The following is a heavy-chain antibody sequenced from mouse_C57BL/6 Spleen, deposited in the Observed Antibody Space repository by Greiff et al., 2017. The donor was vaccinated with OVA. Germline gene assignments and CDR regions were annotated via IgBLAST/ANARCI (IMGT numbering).Heavy chain of an antibody. D-gene: IGHD2-5*01. J-gene: IGHJ4*01. CDR1: GYTFTSYG. CDR3: ARSGYSNVYAMDY. Sequence: QVQLKQSGAELARPGASVTLSCKASGYTFTSYGISWVKQRTGQGLEWIGEIYPRSGNTYYNEKFKGKGTLTAVKSASTAYMELRSLTSEDSAVNFCARSGYSNVYAMDYWGQGTSVTVSS. V-gene: IGHV1-81*01. CDR2: IYPRSGNT.